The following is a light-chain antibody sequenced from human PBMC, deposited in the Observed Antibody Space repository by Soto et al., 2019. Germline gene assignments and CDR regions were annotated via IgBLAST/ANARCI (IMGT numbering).Light chain of an antibody. V-gene: IGKV1-33*01. CDR1: QDISNY. Sequence: DIQMTQSPSSLSASVGDRVTITCQASQDISNYLNWYQQKPGKAPKLLIYDASNLETGVPSRFSGSGSETDFNFTISSLQTEDIATYYFQQYDNLPFTFGPGTKVDIK. CDR3: QQYDNLPFT. CDR2: DAS. J-gene: IGKJ3*01.